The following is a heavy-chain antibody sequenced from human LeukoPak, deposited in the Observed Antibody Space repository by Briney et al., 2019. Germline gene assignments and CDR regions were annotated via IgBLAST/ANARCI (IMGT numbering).Heavy chain of an antibody. CDR1: GGSISSGGYS. CDR2: IYHSGST. J-gene: IGHJ3*02. D-gene: IGHD7-27*01. V-gene: IGHV4-30-2*01. Sequence: PSQTLSLTCAVSGGSISSGGYSWSWIRQPPGKGLEWIGYIYHSGSTYYNPSLKSRVTISVDTSKNQFSLKLSSVTAADTAVYYCARGSGVNAFDIWGQGTMVTVSS. CDR3: ARGSGVNAFDI.